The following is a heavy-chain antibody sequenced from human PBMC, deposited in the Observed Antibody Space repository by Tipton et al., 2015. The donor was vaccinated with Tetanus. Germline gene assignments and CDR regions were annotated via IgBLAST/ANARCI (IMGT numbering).Heavy chain of an antibody. V-gene: IGHV4-34*01. CDR3: ARGGYSYGYYYYGMDV. Sequence: LRLSCAVYGGSFSGYYWSWIRQPPGKGLEWIGEINHSGSTNYNPSLKSRVTISVDTSKNQFSLKLSSVTAADTAVYYCARGGYSYGYYYYGMDVWGQGATVTVSS. CDR2: INHSGST. CDR1: GGSFSGYY. D-gene: IGHD5-18*01. J-gene: IGHJ6*02.